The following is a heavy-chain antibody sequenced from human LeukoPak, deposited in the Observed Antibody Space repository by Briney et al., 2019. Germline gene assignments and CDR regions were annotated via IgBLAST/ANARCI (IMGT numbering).Heavy chain of an antibody. V-gene: IGHV1-69*13. J-gene: IGHJ5*02. Sequence: ASVKVSCKASGYTFTNYGISWVRQAPGQGLEWMGGIIPIFGTANYAQKFQGRVTITADESTSTAYMELSSLRSEDTAVYYCASPSTNYGSGSLDPWGQGTLVTVSS. CDR3: ASPSTNYGSGSLDP. D-gene: IGHD3-10*01. CDR2: IIPIFGTA. CDR1: GYTFTNYG.